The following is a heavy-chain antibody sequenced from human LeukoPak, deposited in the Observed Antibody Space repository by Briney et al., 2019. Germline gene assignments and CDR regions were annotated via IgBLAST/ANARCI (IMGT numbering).Heavy chain of an antibody. CDR1: GFTVSSNY. CDR2: IYSGGST. Sequence: GGSLRLSCAASGFTVSSNYMSWVRQAPGKGLEWVSVIYSGGSTYCADSVKGRFTISRDNSKNTLYLQMNSLRAEDTAVYYCAKDVVYYGSGSYLGAFDIWGQGTMVTVSS. D-gene: IGHD3-10*01. J-gene: IGHJ3*02. V-gene: IGHV3-53*01. CDR3: AKDVVYYGSGSYLGAFDI.